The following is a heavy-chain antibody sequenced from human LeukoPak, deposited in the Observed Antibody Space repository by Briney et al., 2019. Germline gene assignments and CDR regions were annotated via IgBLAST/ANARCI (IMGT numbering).Heavy chain of an antibody. Sequence: GGSLRLSCAASGFTFSDYYMSWIRQAPGKGLEWVSYISSSGSTIYYADSVKGRFTISRDNAKNSLYLQMNSLRAEDTAVYYCARDIRSFYGDYNYFDYWGQGTLVTVSS. J-gene: IGHJ4*02. CDR1: GFTFSDYY. V-gene: IGHV3-11*01. D-gene: IGHD4-17*01. CDR3: ARDIRSFYGDYNYFDY. CDR2: ISSSGSTI.